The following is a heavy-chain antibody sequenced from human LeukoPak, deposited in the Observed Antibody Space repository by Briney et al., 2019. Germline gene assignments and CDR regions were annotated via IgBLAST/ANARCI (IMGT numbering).Heavy chain of an antibody. CDR2: IYYSGST. V-gene: IGHV4-59*01. Sequence: PSETLSLTCTVSGGSISSYYWSWIRQPPGKGLEWIGYIYYSGSTNYNPSLKSRVTISVDTSKNQFSLKLSSVTAADTAVYYCASIHSGYDLGPVDYWGQGTLVTVSS. D-gene: IGHD5-12*01. J-gene: IGHJ4*02. CDR1: GGSISSYY. CDR3: ASIHSGYDLGPVDY.